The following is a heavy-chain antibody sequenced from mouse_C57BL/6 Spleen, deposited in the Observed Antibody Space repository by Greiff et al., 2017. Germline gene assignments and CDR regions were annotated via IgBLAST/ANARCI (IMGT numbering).Heavy chain of an antibody. CDR1: GFTFSDYG. V-gene: IGHV5-17*01. J-gene: IGHJ1*03. Sequence: EVHLVESGGGLVKPGGSLKLSCAASGFTFSDYGMHWVRQAPEKGLEWVAYISSGSSTIYYADTVKGRFTISRDNAKNTLFLQMTSLRSEDTAMYYCARALYWYFGVWGTGTTVTVAS. CDR2: ISSGSSTI. CDR3: ARALYWYFGV.